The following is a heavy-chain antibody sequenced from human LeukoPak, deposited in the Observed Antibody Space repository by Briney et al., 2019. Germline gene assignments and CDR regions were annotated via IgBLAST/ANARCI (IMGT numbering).Heavy chain of an antibody. V-gene: IGHV3-21*01. CDR2: ISSSSSYI. CDR1: GFTFSSYS. D-gene: IGHD5-18*01. Sequence: PGGSLRLSCAASGFTFSSYSMNWVRQAPGKGLEWVSSISSSSSYIYHADSMKGRFTISRDNAKNSLYLQMSSLRGEDTAVYYCARGGYSYGFGFDYWGQGTLVTVSP. CDR3: ARGGYSYGFGFDY. J-gene: IGHJ4*02.